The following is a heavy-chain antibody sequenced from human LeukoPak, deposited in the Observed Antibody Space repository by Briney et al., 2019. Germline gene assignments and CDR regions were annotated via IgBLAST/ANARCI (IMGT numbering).Heavy chain of an antibody. CDR1: GDSVSSNSAA. Sequence: PSQTLSLTCALSGDSVSSNSAAWNWIRQSPSRGLEWLGRTYYRSKWYNDYAVSVKSRITINPDTSKNQFSLQLNSVTPEDTAVYYCAKETYYYGSGSYFHDAFDIWGQGTMVTVSS. CDR3: AKETYYYGSGSYFHDAFDI. D-gene: IGHD3-10*01. J-gene: IGHJ3*02. V-gene: IGHV6-1*01. CDR2: TYYRSKWYN.